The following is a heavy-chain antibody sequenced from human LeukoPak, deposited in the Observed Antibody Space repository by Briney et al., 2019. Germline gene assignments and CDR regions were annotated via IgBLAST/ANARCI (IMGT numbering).Heavy chain of an antibody. CDR1: GGSVTSGGYY. J-gene: IGHJ3*02. D-gene: IGHD6-13*01. V-gene: IGHV4-39*07. Sequence: PSETLSLTCTVSGGSVTSGGYYWGWIRQPPGKGLEWIGSIYYSGSTYYNPSLKSRVTISVDTSKNQFSLKLSSVTAADTAVYYCARDRIAAAAPSRDDAFDIWGQGTMVTVSS. CDR3: ARDRIAAAAPSRDDAFDI. CDR2: IYYSGST.